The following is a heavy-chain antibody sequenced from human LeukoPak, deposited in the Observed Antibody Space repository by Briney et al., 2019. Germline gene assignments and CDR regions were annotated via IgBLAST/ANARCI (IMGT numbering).Heavy chain of an antibody. CDR1: AFIFSGHW. CDR3: TTYYVGEGGRGH. J-gene: IGHJ4*02. V-gene: IGHV4-4*02. CDR2: SGSP. Sequence: PGGSLRLSCEGSAFIFSGHWMNWVRQTPGKGLEWIGHSGSPSYNPSLKSRVMISIDTSKNQFSLKVSTVTAADTAVYYCTTYYVGEGGRGHWGPGTLVTVSS. D-gene: IGHD2-21*01.